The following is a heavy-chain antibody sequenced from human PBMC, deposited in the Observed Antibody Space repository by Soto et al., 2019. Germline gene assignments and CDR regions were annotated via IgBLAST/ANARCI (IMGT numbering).Heavy chain of an antibody. D-gene: IGHD5-18*01. CDR1: GFTVSSYA. CDR3: AKLGADTAMVTAFSVDY. J-gene: IGHJ4*02. CDR2: ISGSGGST. V-gene: IGHV3-23*01. Sequence: GGSLRLSCAASGFTVSSYAMSWVRQAPGKGLEWVSAISGSGGSTYYADSVKGRFTISRDNSKNTLYLQMNSLRAEDTAVYYCAKLGADTAMVTAFSVDYWGQGTLVTVSS.